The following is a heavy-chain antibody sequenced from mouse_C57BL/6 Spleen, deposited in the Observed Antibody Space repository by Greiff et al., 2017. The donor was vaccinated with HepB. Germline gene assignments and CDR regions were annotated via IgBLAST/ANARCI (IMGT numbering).Heavy chain of an antibody. CDR3: ANVYYDYDNYAMDY. CDR1: GYSFTGYY. D-gene: IGHD2-4*01. CDR2: INPSTGGT. V-gene: IGHV1-42*01. J-gene: IGHJ4*01. Sequence: EVQRVESGPELVKPGASVKISCKASGYSFTGYYMNWVKQSPEKSLEWIGEINPSTGGTTYNQKFKAKATLTVDKSSSTAYMQLKSLTSEDSAVYYCANVYYDYDNYAMDYWGQGTSVTVSS.